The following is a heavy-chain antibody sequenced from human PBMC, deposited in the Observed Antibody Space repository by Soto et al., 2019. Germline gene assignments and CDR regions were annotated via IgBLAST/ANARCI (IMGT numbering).Heavy chain of an antibody. D-gene: IGHD3-3*02. J-gene: IGHJ5*02. V-gene: IGHV4-39*01. CDR1: GDSIISSDFY. CDR2: IFYLGSS. Sequence: SETLSLTCTVSGDSIISSDFYWGWVRQPPGKGLEWIGSIFYLGSSYYNPSLKSRVTMSVDTSKNQFSLRLRSVTAADTALYFCARHSLALRKNNWFDPWGQGIMVTVPS. CDR3: ARHSLALRKNNWFDP.